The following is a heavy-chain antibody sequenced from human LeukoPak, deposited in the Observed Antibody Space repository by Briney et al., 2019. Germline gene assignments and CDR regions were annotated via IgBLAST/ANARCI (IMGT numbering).Heavy chain of an antibody. J-gene: IGHJ4*02. Sequence: GGSLRLSCSASGFTFSSYAMHWVRQAPGKGLEYVSAISSNGGSTYYADSVKGRFTISRDNSKNTLYLQMSSLRAEDTAVYYCVKPTIEMATTTSSSFDYWGQGTLVTVSS. CDR2: ISSNGGST. CDR3: VKPTIEMATTTSSSFDY. V-gene: IGHV3-64D*06. D-gene: IGHD5-24*01. CDR1: GFTFSSYA.